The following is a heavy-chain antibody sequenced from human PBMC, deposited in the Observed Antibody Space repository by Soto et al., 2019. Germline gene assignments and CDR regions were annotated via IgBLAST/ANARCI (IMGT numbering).Heavy chain of an antibody. J-gene: IGHJ4*02. CDR2: INPNSGGT. Sequence: NVSCKASGYTFTGYYMHWVRQAPGQGLEWMGWINPNSGGTNYAQKFQGRVTMTRDTSISTAYMELSRLRSDDTAVYYCARGSRAAPKSFDYWGQGTLVTVSS. D-gene: IGHD6-13*01. CDR3: ARGSRAAPKSFDY. CDR1: GYTFTGYY. V-gene: IGHV1-2*02.